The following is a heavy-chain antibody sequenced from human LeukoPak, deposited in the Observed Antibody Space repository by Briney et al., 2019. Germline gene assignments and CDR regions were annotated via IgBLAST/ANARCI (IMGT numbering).Heavy chain of an antibody. Sequence: GASVKVSCKVSGYTXTELSMHWVRQAPGQGLESMGGIIPIFGTANYAQKFQGRVTITADESTSTAYMELSSLRSEDTAVYYCARRTTDSSGWYIDYWGQGTLVTVSS. J-gene: IGHJ4*02. CDR3: ARRTTDSSGWYIDY. CDR1: GYTXTELS. D-gene: IGHD6-19*01. CDR2: IIPIFGTA. V-gene: IGHV1-69*13.